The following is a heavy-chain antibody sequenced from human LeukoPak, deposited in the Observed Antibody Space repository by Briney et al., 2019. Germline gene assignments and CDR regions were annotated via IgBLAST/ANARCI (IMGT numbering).Heavy chain of an antibody. CDR1: GGSISSSSYY. CDR2: NSGST. CDR3: ARDPKVRGVIGGLGWFDP. D-gene: IGHD3-10*01. V-gene: IGHV4-39*07. Sequence: SETLSLTCTVSGGSISSSSYYWGWIRQPPGKGLEWIGSNSGSTYYNPSLKSRVTISVDTSKNQFSLKLSSVTAADTAVYYCARDPKVRGVIGGLGWFDPWGQGTLVTVSS. J-gene: IGHJ5*02.